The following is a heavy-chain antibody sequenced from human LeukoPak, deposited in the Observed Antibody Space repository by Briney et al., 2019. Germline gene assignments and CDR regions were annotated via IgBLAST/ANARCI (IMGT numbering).Heavy chain of an antibody. CDR1: GFTFSSYW. CDR2: IKQDGSEK. CDR3: ARDLPQYSYGHHYYYYYMDV. V-gene: IGHV3-7*01. J-gene: IGHJ6*03. Sequence: QPGGSLRLSCAASGFTFSSYWMSWVRQAPGKGLEWVANIKQDGSEKYYVDSVKGRFTISRDNAKNSLYLQMNSLRAEDTAVYYCARDLPQYSYGHHYYYYYMDVWGKGTTVTVSS. D-gene: IGHD5-18*01.